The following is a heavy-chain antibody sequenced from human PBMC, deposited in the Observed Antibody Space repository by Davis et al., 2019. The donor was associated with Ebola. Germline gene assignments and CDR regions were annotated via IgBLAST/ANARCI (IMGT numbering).Heavy chain of an antibody. V-gene: IGHV3-7*03. D-gene: IGHD3-22*01. CDR3: GRAFSSGSITPFDY. CDR2: IKQDGSEK. J-gene: IGHJ4*02. CDR1: GFTLSTYW. Sequence: GGSLRLSCAASGFTLSTYWMSWVRQAPGKGLERVANIKQDGSEKYYVDSVKGRFTISRDNAKNSLYLQMNSLRAEDTAVYYCGRAFSSGSITPFDYWGQGTLVTVSS.